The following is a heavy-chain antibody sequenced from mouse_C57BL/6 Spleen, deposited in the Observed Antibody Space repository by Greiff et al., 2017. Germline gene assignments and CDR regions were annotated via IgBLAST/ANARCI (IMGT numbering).Heavy chain of an antibody. Sequence: QVQLQQPGAELVKPGASVKLSCKASGYTFTSYWMQWVKQRPGQGLEWIGEIDPSDSYTNYNQKFKGKATLTVDKSSSTAYMQLSSLTSEDSAVYYCARKCYYDDDAGFADWGQGTLVTVSA. D-gene: IGHD2-4*01. CDR3: ARKCYYDDDAGFAD. CDR2: IDPSDSYT. V-gene: IGHV1-50*01. J-gene: IGHJ3*01. CDR1: GYTFTSYW.